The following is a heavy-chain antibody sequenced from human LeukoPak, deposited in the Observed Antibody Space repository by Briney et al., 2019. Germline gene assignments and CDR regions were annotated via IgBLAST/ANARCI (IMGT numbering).Heavy chain of an antibody. CDR3: AKGDFWSGYYPLHFDY. D-gene: IGHD3-3*01. CDR1: GFTFSSYG. Sequence: GGSLRLSCAASGFTFSSYGMHWVRQAPGKGLEWVAVISYDGSNKYYADSVKGRFAISRDNSKNTLYLQMNSLRAEDTAVYYCAKGDFWSGYYPLHFDYWGQGTLVTVSS. V-gene: IGHV3-30*18. J-gene: IGHJ4*02. CDR2: ISYDGSNK.